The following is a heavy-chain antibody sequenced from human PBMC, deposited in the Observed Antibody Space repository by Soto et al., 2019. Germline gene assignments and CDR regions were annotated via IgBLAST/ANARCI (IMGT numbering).Heavy chain of an antibody. CDR3: ARPFYGSGGRYFDS. CDR2: ISGASTTI. D-gene: IGHD3-10*01. Sequence: EAQMVEPGEGLVQPGGSLTLSCSASGFIFSGYSMTWVRRAPGKGLEWVSHISGASTTIYYADSVKGRFTISRDDAKNSLYLQMNSLRDEDSAVYYCARPFYGSGGRYFDSWGQGTLVTVSS. V-gene: IGHV3-48*02. CDR1: GFIFSGYS. J-gene: IGHJ4*02.